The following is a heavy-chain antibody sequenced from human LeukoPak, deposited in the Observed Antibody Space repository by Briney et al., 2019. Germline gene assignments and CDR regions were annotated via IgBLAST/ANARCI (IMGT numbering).Heavy chain of an antibody. V-gene: IGHV1-2*06. CDR2: ISPNSGGT. CDR3: ARDRLERMVVAATNWFDP. D-gene: IGHD2-15*01. J-gene: IGHJ5*02. CDR1: GYTFAGYY. Sequence: ASVKVSCKASGYTFAGYYMHWVRQAPGQGLEWMGRISPNSGGTNYAQKFQGRVTMTRDTSTSTVYMELSSLRSEDTAVYYCARDRLERMVVAATNWFDPWGQGTLVTVSS.